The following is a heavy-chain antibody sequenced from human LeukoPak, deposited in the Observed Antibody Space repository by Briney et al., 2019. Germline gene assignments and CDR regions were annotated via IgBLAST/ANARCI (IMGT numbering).Heavy chain of an antibody. D-gene: IGHD3-3*01. CDR1: GFTFSNYW. J-gene: IGHJ3*02. CDR3: ARVKYFDFWSGNDAFDI. Sequence: PGGSLRLSCAASGFTFSNYWMSWVSQAPGKGLEWVAKIKQDGSEKSYVDSVKGRFTISRDSAKNSLYLQMNSLRAEDTAVYYCARVKYFDFWSGNDAFDIWGQGTMVTVSS. CDR2: IKQDGSEK. V-gene: IGHV3-7*01.